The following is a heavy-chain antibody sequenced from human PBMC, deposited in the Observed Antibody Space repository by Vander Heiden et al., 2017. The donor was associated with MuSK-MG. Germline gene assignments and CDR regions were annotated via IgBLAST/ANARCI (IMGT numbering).Heavy chain of an antibody. J-gene: IGHJ4*02. V-gene: IGHV3-7*01. Sequence: EVQLVESGGGLVQPGGSLRLSCAASGFTFSSYWMSWVRQAPGKGLEWVANIKKDGSEKYYADSVKGRFTISRDNANNSLYPQMNSLRAEDTAMYYWAQFFGMNVNDYCCQGALV. CDR2: IKKDGSEK. CDR3: AQFFGMNVNDY. CDR1: GFTFSSYW. D-gene: IGHD3-3*01.